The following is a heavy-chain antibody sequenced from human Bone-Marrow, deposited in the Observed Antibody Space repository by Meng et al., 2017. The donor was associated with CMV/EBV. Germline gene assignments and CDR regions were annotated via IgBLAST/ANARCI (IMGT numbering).Heavy chain of an antibody. J-gene: IGHJ4*02. D-gene: IGHD5-12*01. Sequence: GESLKISCAASGFTFSSYSMNWVRQAPGKGLEWVSSITSGSRYIYYADSVKGRFTVSRDNARNSLYLQMNSLRAEDTAVYYCARGRGIVGTIVQYYVDYWGQGTLVTVSS. V-gene: IGHV3-21*01. CDR1: GFTFSSYS. CDR3: ARGRGIVGTIVQYYVDY. CDR2: ITSGSRYI.